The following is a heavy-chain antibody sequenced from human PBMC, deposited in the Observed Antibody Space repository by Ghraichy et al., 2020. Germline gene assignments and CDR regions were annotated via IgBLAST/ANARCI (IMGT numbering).Heavy chain of an antibody. CDR3: ARTSGNYYYDGLDI. D-gene: IGHD1-26*01. CDR2: IYGGGTT. V-gene: IGHV3-53*01. CDR1: GFIVSSHY. Sequence: SCAPSGFIVSSHYMSWVRQAPGKGLEWVSVIYGGGTTYYADSVKGRFTISRDNSKNTVYLHMNSLRAEDTAIYYCARTSGNYYYDGLDIWGQGTTVTVSS. J-gene: IGHJ6*02.